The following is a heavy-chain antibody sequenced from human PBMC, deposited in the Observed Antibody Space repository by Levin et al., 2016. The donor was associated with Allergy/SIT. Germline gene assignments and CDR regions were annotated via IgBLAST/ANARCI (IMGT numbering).Heavy chain of an antibody. Sequence: GESLKISCAASGFIVSSYAMSWVRRAPGKGLEWVSGIVSSGGSTYYGDSVKGRFTISRDNSKNTLYLQMNSLRAEDTAVYYCGRSSSSRWHESDYWGQGTAVTVSS. CDR2: IVSSGGST. V-gene: IGHV3-23*01. CDR3: GRSSSSRWHESDY. J-gene: IGHJ4*02. D-gene: IGHD6-13*01. CDR1: GFIVSSYA.